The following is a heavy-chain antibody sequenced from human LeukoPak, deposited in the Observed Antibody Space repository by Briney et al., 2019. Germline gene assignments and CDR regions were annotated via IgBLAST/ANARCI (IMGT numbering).Heavy chain of an antibody. V-gene: IGHV4-59*01. J-gene: IGHJ6*02. Sequence: SETLSLTCTVSGGSISSYYWSWIRQPPGKGLEWIGYIYYSGSTNYNPSLKSRVTISVDTSKNQFSLKLSSVTAADTAVYYCARGEGSGWPYYYYGMDVWGQGTTVTVSS. CDR1: GGSISSYY. D-gene: IGHD6-19*01. CDR3: ARGEGSGWPYYYYGMDV. CDR2: IYYSGST.